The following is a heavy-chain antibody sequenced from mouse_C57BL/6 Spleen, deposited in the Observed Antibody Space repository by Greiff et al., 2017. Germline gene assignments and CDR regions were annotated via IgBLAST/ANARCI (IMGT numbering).Heavy chain of an antibody. CDR1: GYTFTSYW. D-gene: IGHD2-5*01. Sequence: QVQLQQSGAELVKPGASVKMSCKASGYTFTSYWITWVKQRPGQGLEWIGDIYPGSGSTNYNEKFKSKATLTVDTSSSTAYMQLSSLTSEDSAVYYCARRIYSNYDAMDYWGQGTSVTVSS. CDR2: IYPGSGST. CDR3: ARRIYSNYDAMDY. J-gene: IGHJ4*01. V-gene: IGHV1-55*01.